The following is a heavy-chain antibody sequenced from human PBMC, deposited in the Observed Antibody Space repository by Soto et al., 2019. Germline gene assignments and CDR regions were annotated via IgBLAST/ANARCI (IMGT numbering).Heavy chain of an antibody. D-gene: IGHD3-22*01. CDR1: GGTFSSYA. V-gene: IGHV1-69*13. J-gene: IGHJ4*02. CDR3: ARDSGRYYYDSSGSIDY. CDR2: IIPIFGTA. Sequence: ASVKVSCKASGGTFSSYAISWVRQAPGQGLEWMGGIIPIFGTANYAQKFQGRVTITADESTSTAYMELSSLRSEDTAVYYCARDSGRYYYDSSGSIDYWGQGTLVTVSS.